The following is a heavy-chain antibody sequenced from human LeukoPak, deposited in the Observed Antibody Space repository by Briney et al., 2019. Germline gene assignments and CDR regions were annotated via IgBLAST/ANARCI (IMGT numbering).Heavy chain of an antibody. J-gene: IGHJ4*02. CDR3: LYSSSSGDY. D-gene: IGHD6-13*01. V-gene: IGHV3-30*03. CDR2: ISYDGSNK. Sequence: PGGSLRLSCAASGFTFSSYGMHWVRQAPGKGLEWVAVISYDGSNKYYADSVKGRFTISKDNSKNTLYLQMNSLRAEDMAVYYCLYSSSSGDYWGQGTLVSVSS. CDR1: GFTFSSYG.